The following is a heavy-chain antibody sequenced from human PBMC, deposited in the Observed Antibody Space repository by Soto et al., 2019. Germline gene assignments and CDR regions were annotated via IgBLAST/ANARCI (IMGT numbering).Heavy chain of an antibody. CDR2: ISGSGGST. D-gene: IGHD3-10*01. V-gene: IGHV3-23*01. J-gene: IGHJ5*02. CDR1: GFTCINYA. Sequence: PVRPLRLSYTASGFTCINYAIRWVSQAPGKGLEWVSAISGSGGSTYYADSVKGRFTISRDNSKNTLYLQMNSLRAEDTAVYYCARDLDYGSGSNWFAPWVQGTLVTVSS. CDR3: ARDLDYGSGSNWFAP.